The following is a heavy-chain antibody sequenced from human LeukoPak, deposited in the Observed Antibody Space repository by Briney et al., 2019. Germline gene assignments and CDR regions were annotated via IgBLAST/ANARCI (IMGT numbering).Heavy chain of an antibody. CDR3: AREARVGGALQY. J-gene: IGHJ4*02. Sequence: GGSLRLSCAASGLTFSTYWMHWVRQAPGKGLAWVARINPDGSIRTYANSVQGRVTISRDTAKDTLFLQMNSLRAEDTAVYYCAREARVGGALQYWGQGTPVTGSS. CDR1: GLTFSTYW. V-gene: IGHV3-74*03. CDR2: INPDGSIR. D-gene: IGHD1-26*01.